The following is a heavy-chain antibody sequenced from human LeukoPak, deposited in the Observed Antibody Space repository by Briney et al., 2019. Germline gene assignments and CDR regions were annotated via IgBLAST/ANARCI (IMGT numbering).Heavy chain of an antibody. V-gene: IGHV1-69*01. CDR2: IIPIFGTA. CDR3: ARDRDFWSGQTNDAFDI. J-gene: IGHJ3*02. D-gene: IGHD3-3*01. CDR1: GGTFSSYA. Sequence: SSVKVSCKASGGTFSSYAISWVRQAPGQGLEWMGGIIPIFGTANYAQEFQGRVTITADESTSTAYMELSSLRSEDTAVYYCARDRDFWSGQTNDAFDIWGQGTMVTVSS.